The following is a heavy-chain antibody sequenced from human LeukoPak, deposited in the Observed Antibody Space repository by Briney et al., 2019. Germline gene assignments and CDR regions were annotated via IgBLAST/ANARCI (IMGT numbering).Heavy chain of an antibody. J-gene: IGHJ4*02. CDR3: ARDTFGSQKGSDY. V-gene: IGHV1-18*01. CDR1: GYTXTSHG. CDR2: ISTYNGNT. D-gene: IGHD2/OR15-2a*01. Sequence: ASVKVSRKASGYTXTSHGITWVRQAPGQGLEWMAWISTYNGNTVYAQKVQGRATLTTETSTSTAFMELRSLTSDDTAVYYCARDTFGSQKGSDYWGQGTLVTVSS.